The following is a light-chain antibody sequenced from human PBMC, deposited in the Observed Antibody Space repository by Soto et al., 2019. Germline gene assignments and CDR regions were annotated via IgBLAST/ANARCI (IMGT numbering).Light chain of an antibody. J-gene: IGLJ1*01. V-gene: IGLV2-14*01. Sequence: QSVLTQPASMSGSPGQAITISCTGTSSDIGRYNFVSWYQHHPGKAPKLIIYEATKRPSGVSYRFSGSKSGNTASLTISGLQGEDEADYYCTSYTITSPYVFGTGTKVTVL. CDR2: EAT. CDR3: TSYTITSPYV. CDR1: SSDIGRYNF.